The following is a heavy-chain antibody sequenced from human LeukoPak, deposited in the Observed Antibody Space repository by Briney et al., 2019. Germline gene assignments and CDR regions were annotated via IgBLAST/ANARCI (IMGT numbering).Heavy chain of an antibody. Sequence: GGSLRLSCAASGSTFSSYAMSWVRQAPGKGLEWVSAISGSGGSTYYADSVKGRFTISRDNSKNTLYLQMNSLRAEDTAVYYCANAGVYYDSSGYYFWGQGTLVTVSS. V-gene: IGHV3-23*01. D-gene: IGHD3-22*01. J-gene: IGHJ4*02. CDR2: ISGSGGST. CDR1: GSTFSSYA. CDR3: ANAGVYYDSSGYYF.